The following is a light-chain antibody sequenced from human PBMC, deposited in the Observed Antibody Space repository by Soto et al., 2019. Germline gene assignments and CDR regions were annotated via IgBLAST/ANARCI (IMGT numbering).Light chain of an antibody. CDR3: QHYNSYSEA. Sequence: DIQMTQSPSTLSASVGDRVTITCRASQSITNRLAWYQQKPGKAPKVLIYDASNLESGVPSRFSGSGSGTEFTLTISSLQPDDFATYYCQHYNSYSEAFGQGTKVELK. CDR1: QSITNR. J-gene: IGKJ1*01. V-gene: IGKV1-5*01. CDR2: DAS.